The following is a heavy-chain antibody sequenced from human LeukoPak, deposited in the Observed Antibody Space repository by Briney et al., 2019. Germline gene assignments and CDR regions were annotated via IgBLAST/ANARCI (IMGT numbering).Heavy chain of an antibody. CDR2: ISTSGTT. Sequence: SETLSLTCTVSGGSIGNYYWNWIRWPAGKGPEWIGRISTSGTTNYHPSLKSRVTLSLDTSKNQFSLNLRSVTAADTAIYFCARRHPYYYGSGTYSREDWGQGTLVTVSS. D-gene: IGHD3-10*01. V-gene: IGHV4-4*07. J-gene: IGHJ4*02. CDR3: ARRHPYYYGSGTYSRED. CDR1: GGSIGNYY.